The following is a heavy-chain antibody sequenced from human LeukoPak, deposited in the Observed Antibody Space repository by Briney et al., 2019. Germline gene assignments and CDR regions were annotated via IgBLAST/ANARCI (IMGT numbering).Heavy chain of an antibody. D-gene: IGHD5-18*01. V-gene: IGHV3-23*01. J-gene: IGHJ4*02. CDR3: AKGVIQLWPNGDFDY. Sequence: GGSLRLSCAASGFTFSFHAMSWVRQAPGKGLQWVSTISSAGSSTDYADSVKGRFTISRDNSKNTLYLQMNSLRAEDTAVYYCAKGVIQLWPNGDFDYWGQGTLVTVSS. CDR2: ISSAGSST. CDR1: GFTFSFHA.